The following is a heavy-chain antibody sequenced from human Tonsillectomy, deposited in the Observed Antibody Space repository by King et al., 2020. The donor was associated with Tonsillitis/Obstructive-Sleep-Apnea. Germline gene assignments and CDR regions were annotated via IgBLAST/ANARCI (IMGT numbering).Heavy chain of an antibody. V-gene: IGHV1-69*09. CDR2: VIPTLGIG. CDR1: GGTFSSYA. Sequence: QLVQSGAEVKKTGSSVKVSCKASGGTFSSYAISWVRQASGQGLEWMGRVIPTLGIGKYAQKFQGRVTISADKSTTTGYMELYSLRTEVTAVYYCVSEGTGAGSWAYNCFDCCGQGALVTVSS. CDR3: VSEGTGAGSWAYNCFDC. J-gene: IGHJ5*01. D-gene: IGHD3-10*01.